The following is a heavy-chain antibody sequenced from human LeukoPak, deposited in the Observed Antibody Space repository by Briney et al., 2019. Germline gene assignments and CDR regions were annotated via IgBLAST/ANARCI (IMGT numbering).Heavy chain of an antibody. J-gene: IGHJ3*02. CDR2: IYTSGST. Sequence: PSETLSLTCTVSGGSISSYYWSWIRQPAGKGLEWIGRIYTSGSTNYNPSLKSRVTMSVDTSKNQFSLKLSSVTAADTAVYYCARDFTYYYDSSGDAFDIWGQGTMVTVPS. CDR3: ARDFTYYYDSSGDAFDI. CDR1: GGSISSYY. D-gene: IGHD3-22*01. V-gene: IGHV4-4*07.